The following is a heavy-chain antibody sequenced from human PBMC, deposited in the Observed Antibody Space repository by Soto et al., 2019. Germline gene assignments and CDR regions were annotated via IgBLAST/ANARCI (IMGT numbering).Heavy chain of an antibody. CDR1: GFTFSSYG. Sequence: GGSLRLSCAASGFTFSSYGMHWVRQAPGKGLEWVAVIWYDGSNKYYADSVKGRFTISRDNSKNTLYLQMNSLRAEDTAVYYCARGFLEWLPQIDAFDIWGQGTMVTVSS. CDR3: ARGFLEWLPQIDAFDI. J-gene: IGHJ3*02. CDR2: IWYDGSNK. D-gene: IGHD3-3*01. V-gene: IGHV3-33*01.